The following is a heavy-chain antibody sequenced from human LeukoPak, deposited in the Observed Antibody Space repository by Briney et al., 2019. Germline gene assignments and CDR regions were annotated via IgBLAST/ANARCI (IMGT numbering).Heavy chain of an antibody. Sequence: GESLKISCKGSGYSFTSYWIGWVRQMPGKGLEWMGIIYPGDSDTRYSPSFQGRVTISADKSISTAYLQWSSLKASDTAMYYCARRNDSSGYPDRAFDYWGQGTLVTVSS. CDR3: ARRNDSSGYPDRAFDY. J-gene: IGHJ4*02. CDR1: GYSFTSYW. D-gene: IGHD3-22*01. CDR2: IYPGDSDT. V-gene: IGHV5-51*01.